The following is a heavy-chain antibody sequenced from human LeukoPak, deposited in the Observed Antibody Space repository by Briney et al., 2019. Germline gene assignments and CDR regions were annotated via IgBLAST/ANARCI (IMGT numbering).Heavy chain of an antibody. D-gene: IGHD3-3*01. CDR1: GGSISSGGYY. Sequence: SETLSLTCTVSGGSISSGGYYWSWIRQHPGKGLEWIGYIYYSGSTYYNPSLKSRVTISVDTSKNQFSLKLSSVTAADTAVCYCARERGTLYDFWSGYNYFDYWGQGTLVTVSS. V-gene: IGHV4-31*03. CDR3: ARERGTLYDFWSGYNYFDY. CDR2: IYYSGST. J-gene: IGHJ4*02.